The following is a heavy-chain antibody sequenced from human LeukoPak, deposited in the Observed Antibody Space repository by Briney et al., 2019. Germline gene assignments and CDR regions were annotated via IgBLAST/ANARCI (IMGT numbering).Heavy chain of an antibody. V-gene: IGHV4-59*01. J-gene: IGHJ4*02. Sequence: PSETLSLTCTVSGGSMSTYYWSWTRQPPGKGLELIGYMYDSGSTNYNPSLKSRVTISVDTSKNQFSLRLSAVTAADTAVYYCARHGGSYTFDLWGQGVLVTVSS. D-gene: IGHD1-26*01. CDR2: MYDSGST. CDR1: GGSMSTYY. CDR3: ARHGGSYTFDL.